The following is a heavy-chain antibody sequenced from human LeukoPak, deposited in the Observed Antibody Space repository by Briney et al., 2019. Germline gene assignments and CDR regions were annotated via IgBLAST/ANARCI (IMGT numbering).Heavy chain of an antibody. J-gene: IGHJ6*03. Sequence: NPGGSLRLSCAASGFTFSSYAMSWVRQAPGKGLEWVSTISSVSTYIYYADSVKGRFTISRDNAKNSLHLQMTSLRAEDTAVYFCAREGGTRDFYYYMDVWGKGTTVTVSS. CDR2: ISSVSTYI. V-gene: IGHV3-21*01. CDR3: AREGGTRDFYYYMDV. D-gene: IGHD2-2*01. CDR1: GFTFSSYA.